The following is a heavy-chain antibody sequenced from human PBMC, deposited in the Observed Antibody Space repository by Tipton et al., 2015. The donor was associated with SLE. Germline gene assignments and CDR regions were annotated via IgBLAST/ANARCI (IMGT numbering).Heavy chain of an antibody. CDR3: AIRGSSSWYFFDY. J-gene: IGHJ4*02. Sequence: TLSLTCVVSGASITTRGYYWGWVRQAPGKGLDWIGSGNYRGDTQYNPSLKSRVTISVDTSKNSFSVNLSSVTAADTAVYYCAIRGSSSWYFFDYWGQGTLVTVSS. D-gene: IGHD6-13*01. CDR2: GNYRGDT. CDR1: GASITTRGYY. V-gene: IGHV4-39*07.